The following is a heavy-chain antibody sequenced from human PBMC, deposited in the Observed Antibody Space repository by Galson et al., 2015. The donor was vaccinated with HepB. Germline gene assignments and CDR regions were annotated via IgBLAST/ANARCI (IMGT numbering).Heavy chain of an antibody. V-gene: IGHV3-30*18. J-gene: IGHJ3*02. D-gene: IGHD4-17*01. CDR3: AKGSTTVTTSDAFDI. CDR2: ISYDGSNK. Sequence: SLRLSCAASGFTFSSYGMHWVRQAPGKGLEWVAVISYDGSNKYYADSVKGRFTISRDNSKNTLYLQMNSLRAEDTAVYYCAKGSTTVTTSDAFDIWGQGTMVTVSS. CDR1: GFTFSSYG.